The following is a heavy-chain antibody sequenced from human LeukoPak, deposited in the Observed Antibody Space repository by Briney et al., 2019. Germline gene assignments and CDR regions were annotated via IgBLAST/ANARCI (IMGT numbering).Heavy chain of an antibody. CDR3: AKDPGTPFWSGYYTDYYFDY. CDR2: ISGSGGST. Sequence: GGSLRLSCAASGFTFSSYGMSWVRQAPGKGLEWVSAISGSGGSTYYADSVKGRFTISRDNSKNTLYLQMNSLRAEDTAVYYCAKDPGTPFWSGYYTDYYFDYWGQGTLVTVSS. D-gene: IGHD3-3*01. J-gene: IGHJ4*02. CDR1: GFTFSSYG. V-gene: IGHV3-23*01.